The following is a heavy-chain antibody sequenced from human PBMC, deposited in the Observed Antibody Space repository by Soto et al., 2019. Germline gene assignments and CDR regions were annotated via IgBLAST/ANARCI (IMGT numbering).Heavy chain of an antibody. CDR1: GGSISSSSYY. D-gene: IGHD3-16*02. CDR2: IYYSGST. J-gene: IGHJ4*02. CDR3: ASAEYRDYVWGSYSSSFRLPFDY. Sequence: SETLSLTCTVSGGSISSSSYYWGWIRQPPGKGLEWIGSIYYSGSTYYNPSLKSRVTISVDTSKNQFSLKLSSVTAADTAVYYYASAEYRDYVWGSYSSSFRLPFDYWGQGTLVTVSS. V-gene: IGHV4-39*01.